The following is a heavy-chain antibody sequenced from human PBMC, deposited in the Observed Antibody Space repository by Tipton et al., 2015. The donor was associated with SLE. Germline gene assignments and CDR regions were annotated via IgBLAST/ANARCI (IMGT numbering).Heavy chain of an antibody. J-gene: IGHJ4*02. CDR1: GGSMSYHY. D-gene: IGHD5-12*01. Sequence: TLSLTCSVSGGSMSYHYWSWIRQPPGKGLEWIGYIYDSKSTYYNPSLKSRLTMSADTSKNQISLKLSSVTAADTAVYYCARGGVATIRADYWGQGTLVTVSS. CDR3: ARGGVATIRADY. CDR2: IYDSKST. V-gene: IGHV4-4*09.